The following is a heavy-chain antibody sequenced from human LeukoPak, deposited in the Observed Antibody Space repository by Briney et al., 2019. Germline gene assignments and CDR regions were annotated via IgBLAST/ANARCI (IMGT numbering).Heavy chain of an antibody. J-gene: IGHJ4*02. CDR2: INHSGST. CDR3: ARARVLRYFDWPIPFDY. CDR1: GGSFSGYY. D-gene: IGHD3-9*01. V-gene: IGHV4-34*01. Sequence: SETLSLTCAVYGGSFSGYYWSWIRQPPGKGLEWIGEINHSGSTNYNPSLKSRVTISVDTSKNQFSLKLSSVTAADTDVYYCARARVLRYFDWPIPFDYWGQGTLVTVSS.